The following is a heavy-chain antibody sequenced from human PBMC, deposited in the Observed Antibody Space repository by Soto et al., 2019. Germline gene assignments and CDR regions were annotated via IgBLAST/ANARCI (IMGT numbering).Heavy chain of an antibody. Sequence: GGSLRLSCAASGFTFSSSWMTWVRQAPGKGLEWVANIKQDGSEKYYVDSVKGRFTISRDNAKNSLFLQMNSLRAEDTAVYYCARHRTTWLDYWGQGALVTVSS. CDR3: ARHRTTWLDY. J-gene: IGHJ4*02. CDR2: IKQDGSEK. V-gene: IGHV3-7*05. CDR1: GFTFSSSW.